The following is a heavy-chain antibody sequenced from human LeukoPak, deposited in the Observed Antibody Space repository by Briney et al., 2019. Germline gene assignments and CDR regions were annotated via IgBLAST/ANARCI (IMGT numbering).Heavy chain of an antibody. CDR1: GFTFSSYA. Sequence: GSLRLSCAASGFTFSSYAMSWVRQAPGKGLEWVSGISGGSSSTYYADSVKGRFTIYRDNSKSTLYLQMNSLRAEDTAVYYCALHHGNYYVGRWFDPWGQGTLATVSS. V-gene: IGHV3-23*01. CDR3: ALHHGNYYVGRWFDP. J-gene: IGHJ5*02. CDR2: ISGGSSST. D-gene: IGHD3-10*02.